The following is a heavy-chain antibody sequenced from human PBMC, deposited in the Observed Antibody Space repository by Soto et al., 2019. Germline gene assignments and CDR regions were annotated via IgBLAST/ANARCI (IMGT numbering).Heavy chain of an antibody. CDR1: GGSLSCYY. J-gene: IGHJ4*02. V-gene: IGHV4-34*01. CDR3: ARGSDYYDSSGYYLPPG. CDR2: INHSGST. D-gene: IGHD3-22*01. Sequence: SETLSLTCTVYGGSLSCYYWSWIRQPPGKGLEWIGEINHSGSTNYNPSLKSRVTISVDTSKNQFSLKLSSVTAADTAVYYCARGSDYYDSSGYYLPPGWGQGTLVTVSS.